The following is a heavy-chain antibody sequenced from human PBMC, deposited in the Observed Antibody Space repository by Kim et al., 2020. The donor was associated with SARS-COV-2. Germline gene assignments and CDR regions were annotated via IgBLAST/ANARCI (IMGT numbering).Heavy chain of an antibody. CDR3: ARDHSGDPPYYYYYYMDV. D-gene: IGHD5-12*01. CDR2: INTNTGNP. J-gene: IGHJ6*03. CDR1: GYTFTSYA. Sequence: ASVKVSCKASGYTFTSYAMNWVRQAPGQGLEWMGWINTNTGNPTYAQGFTGRFVFSLDTSVSTAYLQISSLKAEDTAVYYCARDHSGDPPYYYYYYMDVWGEGTTVTVSS. V-gene: IGHV7-4-1*02.